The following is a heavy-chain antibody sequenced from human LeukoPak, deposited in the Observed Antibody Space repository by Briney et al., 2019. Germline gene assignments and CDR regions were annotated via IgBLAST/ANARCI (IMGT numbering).Heavy chain of an antibody. CDR3: AQRGRASSGYYPEDFDY. D-gene: IGHD3-22*01. CDR2: INPNSGDT. CDR1: GYTFTGYY. J-gene: IGHJ4*02. V-gene: IGHV1-2*02. Sequence: ASVKVSCKASGYTFTGYYIHWVRQAPGQGLEWMAWINPNSGDTNYVQKFQGRVTMTGDTSISTAYLELSRLRSDDTAVYYCAQRGRASSGYYPEDFDYWGQGTLVTVSS.